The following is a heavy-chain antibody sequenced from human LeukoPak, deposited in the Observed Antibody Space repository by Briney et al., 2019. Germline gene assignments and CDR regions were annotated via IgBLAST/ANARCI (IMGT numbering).Heavy chain of an antibody. CDR2: IYYSGST. V-gene: IGHV4-39*07. J-gene: IGHJ5*02. CDR1: GGSISSSSYY. Sequence: SQTLSLTCTVSGGSISSSSYYWGWIRQPPGKGLEWIGSIYYSGSTYYNPSLKSRVTKSVDTSKNQFSLKLSSVTAADTAVYYCARDDCSGGSCYSNWFDPWGQGTLVTVSS. CDR3: ARDDCSGGSCYSNWFDP. D-gene: IGHD2-15*01.